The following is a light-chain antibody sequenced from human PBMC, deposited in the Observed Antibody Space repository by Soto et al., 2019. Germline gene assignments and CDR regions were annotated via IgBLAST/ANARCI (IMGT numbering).Light chain of an antibody. V-gene: IGLV2-14*01. CDR2: DVS. Sequence: QSALTQPASASGSPGQSITISCTGTSSDVGGYNYVSWYQQHPGKAPKLMIYDVSNRPSGVSNRFSGSKSGNTASLTISGLQAEVEADYYCSSYTSSSTNVVFGGGTKLTVL. CDR3: SSYTSSSTNVV. CDR1: SSDVGGYNY. J-gene: IGLJ2*01.